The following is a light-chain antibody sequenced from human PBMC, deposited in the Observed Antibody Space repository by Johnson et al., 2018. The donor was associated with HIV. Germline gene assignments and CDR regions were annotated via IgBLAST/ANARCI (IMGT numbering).Light chain of an antibody. CDR1: SSDMGNYA. J-gene: IGLJ1*01. Sequence: QSVLTQPPSVSAAPGQKVTISCSGSSSDMGNYAVSWYQQLPGTAPKLLIYDNNKRPSGIPDRFSDSKSGTSATLGITGLQTWDEADYYCGTWDSGLSAHYVFGTGTRVTVL. V-gene: IGLV1-51*01. CDR2: DNN. CDR3: GTWDSGLSAHYV.